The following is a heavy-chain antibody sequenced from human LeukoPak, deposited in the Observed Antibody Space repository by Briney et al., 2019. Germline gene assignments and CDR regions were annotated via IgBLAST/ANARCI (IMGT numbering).Heavy chain of an antibody. V-gene: IGHV4-34*01. Sequence: PSETLSLTCAVYGGSFSGYYWSWIRQPPGKWLEWIGEINHSGSTNYNPSLKSRVTISVDTSKNQFSLKLSSVTAADTAVYYCARQRIGAFDIWGQGTMVTVSS. CDR2: INHSGST. CDR3: ARQRIGAFDI. D-gene: IGHD2/OR15-2a*01. J-gene: IGHJ3*02. CDR1: GGSFSGYY.